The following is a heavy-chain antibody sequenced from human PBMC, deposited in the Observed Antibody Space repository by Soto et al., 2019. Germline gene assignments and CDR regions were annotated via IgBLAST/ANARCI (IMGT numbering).Heavy chain of an antibody. CDR1: GGSMNYYY. CDR3: ARAGNSSSFWFDP. V-gene: IGHV4-59*01. J-gene: IGHJ5*02. D-gene: IGHD6-6*01. Sequence: PSETLSLTXTVSGGSMNYYYWIWIRQSPGKRLQWIGYIYYTGNINYNPSLESRVTMSVDTSKNQFSLKLRSLTAADTAVYYCARAGNSSSFWFDPWGQGTLVTVSS. CDR2: IYYTGNI.